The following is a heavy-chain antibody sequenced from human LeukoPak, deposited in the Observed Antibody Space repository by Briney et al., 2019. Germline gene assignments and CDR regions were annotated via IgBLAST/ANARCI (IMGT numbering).Heavy chain of an antibody. CDR2: IYYSGST. CDR3: ARESSAFDY. D-gene: IGHD1-26*01. V-gene: IGHV4-61*08. Sequence: SETLSLTYTVSGDPISSYSDYKWTWIRQPPGKRLEWIGYIYYSGSTNYNPSLRSRVTISVDTSKNQFSLKLTSVTAADTAVYYCARESSAFDYWSQGTLVTVSS. CDR1: GDPISSYSDY. J-gene: IGHJ4*02.